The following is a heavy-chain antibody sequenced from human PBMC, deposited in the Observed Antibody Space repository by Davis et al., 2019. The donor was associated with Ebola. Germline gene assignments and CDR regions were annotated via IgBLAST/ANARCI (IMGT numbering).Heavy chain of an antibody. CDR3: ARGRQQWAYFDY. CDR2: INHSGST. V-gene: IGHV4-34*01. CDR1: GGSISGYY. J-gene: IGHJ4*02. D-gene: IGHD1-26*01. Sequence: MPGGSLRLSCTVSGGSISGYYWSWIRQPPGKGLEWTGEINHSGSTNYNPSLKSRVTISVDTSKNQFSLKLSSVTAADTAVYYCARGRQQWAYFDYWGQGILVTVSS.